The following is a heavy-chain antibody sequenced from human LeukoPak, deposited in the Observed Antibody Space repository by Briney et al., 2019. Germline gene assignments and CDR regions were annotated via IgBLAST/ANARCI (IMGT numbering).Heavy chain of an antibody. D-gene: IGHD6-6*01. CDR1: GGSISNYY. V-gene: IGHV4-59*08. J-gene: IGHJ5*02. Sequence: SETLSLTCTVSGGSISNYYWSWIRQPPGKGLEWSGYIYYSGSTNYNPSLKSRVTISVDTSKNQFSLKLTSVTAADTAVYYCARHSSAARGWFDPWGQGTLVTVSS. CDR2: IYYSGST. CDR3: ARHSSAARGWFDP.